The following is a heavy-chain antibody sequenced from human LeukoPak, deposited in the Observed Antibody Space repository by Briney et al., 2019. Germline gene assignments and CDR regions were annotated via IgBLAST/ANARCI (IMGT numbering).Heavy chain of an antibody. CDR1: GASMSSDGYY. Sequence: SETLSLTCNVSGASMSSDGYYWNWIRQPAGKGLEWIGRIYSGGNTNYNPSLKSRVTLSVDTSKNRLSLKLSYVTAADTAVYYCASAGHCANGVCRNWFGPWGQGILVTVSS. J-gene: IGHJ5*02. D-gene: IGHD2-8*01. V-gene: IGHV4-61*02. CDR2: IYSGGNT. CDR3: ASAGHCANGVCRNWFGP.